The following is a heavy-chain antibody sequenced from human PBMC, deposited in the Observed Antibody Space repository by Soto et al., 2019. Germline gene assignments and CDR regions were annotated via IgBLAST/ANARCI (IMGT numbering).Heavy chain of an antibody. D-gene: IGHD2-15*01. Sequence: GGSLRLSCAATGFTLRTNGMSWFRQAPGKGLEWVSSILGSGGDTYYADSLKGRFTISRDNSKNTLYLQLNSLGAEDTALYYCAGHGGYSYLGQGTLVTVSS. J-gene: IGHJ4*02. CDR2: ILGSGGDT. CDR3: AGHGGYSY. CDR1: GFTLRTNG. V-gene: IGHV3-23*01.